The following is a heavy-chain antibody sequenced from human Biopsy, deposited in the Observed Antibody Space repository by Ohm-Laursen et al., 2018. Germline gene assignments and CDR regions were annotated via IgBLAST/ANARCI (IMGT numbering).Heavy chain of an antibody. V-gene: IGHV4-61*08. CDR3: ARAYYYGAGSFYSPWMEV. CDR1: GASVNTFDFY. Sequence: GTLSLTCTVSGASVNTFDFYWAWLRQPPGKGLEWIGYIFYSGTTKYNPSLQLRVRLSLDTANNQFSLTLRSVSAADTATYYCARAYYYGAGSFYSPWMEVWGQGTTVSVS. D-gene: IGHD3-10*01. CDR2: IFYSGTT. J-gene: IGHJ6*02.